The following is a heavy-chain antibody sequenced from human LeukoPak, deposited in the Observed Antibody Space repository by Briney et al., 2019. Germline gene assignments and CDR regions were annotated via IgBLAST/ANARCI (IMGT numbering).Heavy chain of an antibody. J-gene: IGHJ4*02. CDR1: GYTSTDYY. CDR3: ARDNSGWSVDY. CDR2: ISPSGDYT. V-gene: IGHV1-46*04. D-gene: IGHD6-19*01. Sequence: ASVKVSCKSSGYTSTDYYMHWVRQAPGQGLEWMGIISPSGDYTRYAQKLQGRVSMTLDTSTSTVYMELNSLESEDTAMYYCARDNSGWSVDYWGQGTLVTVTS.